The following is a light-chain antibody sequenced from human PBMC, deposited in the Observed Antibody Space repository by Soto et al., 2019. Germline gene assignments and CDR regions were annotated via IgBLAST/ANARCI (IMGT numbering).Light chain of an antibody. Sequence: EIELTQSPGTLSLSPGERATLSCRASQSVSSSYLAWYQQKPRPAPRLLIYDASSRATGIPDRFSGSGSGTDFTLTISRLQPEDFAVYYCQQYASSPLTFGGGTKVELK. CDR3: QQYASSPLT. J-gene: IGKJ4*01. CDR2: DAS. CDR1: QSVSSSY. V-gene: IGKV3-20*01.